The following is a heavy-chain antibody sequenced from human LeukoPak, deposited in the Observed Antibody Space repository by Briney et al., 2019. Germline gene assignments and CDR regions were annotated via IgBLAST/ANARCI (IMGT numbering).Heavy chain of an antibody. Sequence: PGGSLRLSCAASGFTFSDYYMSWIRQAPGKGLEWVSYISSSSSYTNYADSVKGRFTISRDNAKNTLYLQMNSLRAEDTAVYYCAKGFESVVPYYGSGTDYWGQGTLVTVSS. CDR2: ISSSSSYT. J-gene: IGHJ4*02. CDR1: GFTFSDYY. V-gene: IGHV3-11*06. CDR3: AKGFESVVPYYGSGTDY. D-gene: IGHD3-10*01.